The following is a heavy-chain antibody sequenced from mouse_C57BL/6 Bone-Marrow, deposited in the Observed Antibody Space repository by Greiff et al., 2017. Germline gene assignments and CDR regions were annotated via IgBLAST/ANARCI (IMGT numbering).Heavy chain of an antibody. CDR1: GYTFTSYW. V-gene: IGHV1-55*01. J-gene: IGHJ2*01. Sequence: QVQLQQPGAELVKPGASVKMSCKASGYTFTSYWITWVKQRPGQGLEWIGDIYPGSGSTNYTEKFKSKATLTVDTSSSTAYMQLSSLTSEDSAVYYCARIDGYLYYFDDWGQGTTLTVSA. CDR3: ARIDGYLYYFDD. CDR2: IYPGSGST. D-gene: IGHD2-3*01.